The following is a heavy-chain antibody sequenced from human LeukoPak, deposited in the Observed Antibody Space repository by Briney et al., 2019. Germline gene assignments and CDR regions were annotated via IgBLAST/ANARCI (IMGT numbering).Heavy chain of an antibody. CDR1: GFTFNSYG. CDR3: ARDPSITTDGTRGLDY. Sequence: GGSLRLSCAASGFTFNSYGMHWVRQAPGKGLEWVAVIWDDGSNKYYADSLKGRFTISRDNSKNTLYLQMNSLRAEDTAVYYCARDPSITTDGTRGLDYWGQGTLVTVSS. V-gene: IGHV3-33*01. CDR2: IWDDGSNK. J-gene: IGHJ4*02. D-gene: IGHD6-13*01.